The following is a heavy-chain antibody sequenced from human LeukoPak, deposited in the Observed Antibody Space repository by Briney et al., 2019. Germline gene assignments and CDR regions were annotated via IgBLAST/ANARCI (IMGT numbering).Heavy chain of an antibody. CDR1: GGSISSGDYY. CDR2: IYYSGST. Sequence: PSETLSLTCTVSGGSISSGDYYWSWIRQPPGKGLEWIGYIYYSGSTYYNPSLKSRVTISVDTSKNQFSLKLSSVTAADTAVYYCARVSVGGSPYYYYYYMDVWGKGTTVTVSS. D-gene: IGHD3-10*01. J-gene: IGHJ6*03. CDR3: ARVSVGGSPYYYYYYMDV. V-gene: IGHV4-30-4*08.